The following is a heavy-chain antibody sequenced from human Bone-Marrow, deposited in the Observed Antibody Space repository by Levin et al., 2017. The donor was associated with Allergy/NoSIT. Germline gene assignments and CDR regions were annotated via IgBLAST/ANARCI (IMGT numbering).Heavy chain of an antibody. V-gene: IGHV3-23*01. D-gene: IGHD3-22*01. CDR2: ISGNGGST. CDR3: AKNFYYDSSGFFDY. Sequence: GESLKISCVGSGFTFFSHAMSWVRQAPGKGLEWVSTISGNGGSTYYADSVKGRFTISRDNSKNTVYLQMISLRGDDTAVYFCAKNFYYDSSGFFDYWGQGILVSVSS. J-gene: IGHJ4*02. CDR1: GFTFFSHA.